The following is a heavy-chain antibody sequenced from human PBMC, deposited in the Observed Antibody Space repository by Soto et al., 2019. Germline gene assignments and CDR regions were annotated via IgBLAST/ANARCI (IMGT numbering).Heavy chain of an antibody. CDR2: IYYSGST. D-gene: IGHD3-22*01. V-gene: IGHV4-59*06. J-gene: IGHJ4*02. CDR3: ARESGSSGFLDY. CDR1: GGSISSYY. Sequence: SETLSLTCTVSGGSISSYYWSWIRQHPGKGLEWIGYIYYSGSTYYNPSLKSRVTISVDTSKNQFSLKLSSVTAADTAVYYCARESGSSGFLDYWGQGTLVTVSS.